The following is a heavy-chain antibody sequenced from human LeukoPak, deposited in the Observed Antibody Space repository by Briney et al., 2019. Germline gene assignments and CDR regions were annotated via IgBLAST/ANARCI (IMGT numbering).Heavy chain of an antibody. CDR2: MNPNSGNT. Sequence: GASVKVPCKASGYTFTSYDINWLRQATGQGLEWMGWMNPNSGNTGYAQKFQGRVTITRNTSISTAYMELSSLRSEDTAVYYCARGHVVVVAAPYYYYMDVWGKGTTVTVSS. CDR1: GYTFTSYD. CDR3: ARGHVVVVAAPYYYYMDV. J-gene: IGHJ6*03. V-gene: IGHV1-8*03. D-gene: IGHD2-15*01.